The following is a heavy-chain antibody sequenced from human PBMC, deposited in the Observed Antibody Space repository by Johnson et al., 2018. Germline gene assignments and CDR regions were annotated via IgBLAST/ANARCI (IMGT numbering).Heavy chain of an antibody. D-gene: IGHD2-8*01. V-gene: IGHV3-23*04. CDR3: AKDRVGSFNGAFDI. Sequence: QLVQSGGGLVQPGGSLRLSCAASGFRFYSYAMSCVRQAPGKGLEWVSAIGHNGASPYYADSVKGRFTISRDNAKNTLYLEMINLRAEDTAVYYCAKDRVGSFNGAFDIWGQGTMVTVSS. CDR1: GFRFYSYA. J-gene: IGHJ3*02. CDR2: IGHNGASP.